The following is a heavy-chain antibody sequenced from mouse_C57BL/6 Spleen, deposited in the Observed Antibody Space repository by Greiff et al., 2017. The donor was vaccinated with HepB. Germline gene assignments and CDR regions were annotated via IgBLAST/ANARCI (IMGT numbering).Heavy chain of an antibody. J-gene: IGHJ2*01. CDR1: GFTFSNYW. D-gene: IGHD4-1*01. V-gene: IGHV6-3*01. CDR3: TSAQLANWDGYYFDY. CDR2: IRLKSDNYAT. Sequence: EVKVVESGGGLVQPGGSMKLSCVASGFTFSNYWMNWVRQSPEKGLEWGAQIRLKSDNYATHYAESVKGRFTISRDDSKSSVYLQMNNLRAEDTGIYYCTSAQLANWDGYYFDYWGQGTTLTVSS.